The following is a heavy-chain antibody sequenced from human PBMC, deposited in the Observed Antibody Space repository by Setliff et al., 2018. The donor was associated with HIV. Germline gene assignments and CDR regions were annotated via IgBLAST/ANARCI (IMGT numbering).Heavy chain of an antibody. CDR1: GFTFSSYG. J-gene: IGHJ2*01. CDR2: IWYDGSNK. Sequence: AGSLRLSCAASGFTFSSYGMHWVRQAPGKGLEWVALIWYDGSNKYYADSVKGRFTISRGNSKNTLYLQVNSLRAEDMAVYYCARNGARRGLAVARGIWHFDMWGRGTLVTVSS. CDR3: ARNGARRGLAVARGIWHFDM. V-gene: IGHV3-33*08. D-gene: IGHD6-19*01.